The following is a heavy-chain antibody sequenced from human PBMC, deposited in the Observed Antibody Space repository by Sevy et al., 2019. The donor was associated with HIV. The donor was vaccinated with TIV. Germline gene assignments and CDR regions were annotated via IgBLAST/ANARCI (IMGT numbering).Heavy chain of an antibody. J-gene: IGHJ3*02. CDR2: VRWNSASI. D-gene: IGHD2-15*01. V-gene: IGHV3-9*01. Sequence: SLKISCAASGFTFDDYAMHWVRQAPGKGLEWVSGVRWNSASIGYAGSVRGRFTISRDNAKNSLSLQMNSLTSEDTAFYYCTKDLGATLVPGYCYDGTCWPRDGFDIWGHGTMVTVSS. CDR3: TKDLGATLVPGYCYDGTCWPRDGFDI. CDR1: GFTFDDYA.